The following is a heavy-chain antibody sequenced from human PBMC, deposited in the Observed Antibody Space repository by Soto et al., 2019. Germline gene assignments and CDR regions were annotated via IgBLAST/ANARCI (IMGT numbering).Heavy chain of an antibody. CDR3: ARVRYGHGEGY. J-gene: IGHJ4*02. V-gene: IGHV4-39*01. Sequence: SETLSLTCTVSGGSISSSSYYWGWIRQPPGKGLEWTGSIYYSGSTYYNPSLKTRVTISVDTSKNQFSLKLSSVTAADTAVYYCARVRYGHGEGYWGQGTLVTVSS. CDR1: GGSISSSSYY. CDR2: IYYSGST. D-gene: IGHD3-10*01.